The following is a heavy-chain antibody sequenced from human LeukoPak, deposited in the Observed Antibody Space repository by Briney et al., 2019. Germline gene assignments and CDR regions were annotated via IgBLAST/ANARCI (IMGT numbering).Heavy chain of an antibody. D-gene: IGHD5-24*01. CDR2: INHSGST. CDR3: ARVVYNKRWLQVYYYYYYMDV. CDR1: GGSFSGYY. Sequence: SSETLSLTCAVYGGSFSGYYWSWIRQPPGKGLEWIGEINHSGSTNYNPSLKSRVTISVDTSKNQFSLKLSSVTAADTAVYYCARVVYNKRWLQVYYYYYYMDVWGKGTTVTVSS. V-gene: IGHV4-34*01. J-gene: IGHJ6*03.